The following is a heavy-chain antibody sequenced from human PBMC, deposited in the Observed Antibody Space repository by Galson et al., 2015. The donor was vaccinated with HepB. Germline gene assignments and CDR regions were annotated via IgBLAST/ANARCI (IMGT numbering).Heavy chain of an antibody. D-gene: IGHD4-17*01. J-gene: IGHJ6*02. CDR1: GFTFSGSA. CDR3: TRHMWDGDDLSYYYYGMDV. CDR2: IRSKANSYAT. V-gene: IGHV3-73*01. Sequence: SLRLSCAASGFTFSGSAMHWVRQASGKGLEWVGRIRSKANSYATAYAASVKGRFTISRDDSKNTAYLQMNSLKTEDTAVYYCTRHMWDGDDLSYYYYGMDVWGQGTTVTVSS.